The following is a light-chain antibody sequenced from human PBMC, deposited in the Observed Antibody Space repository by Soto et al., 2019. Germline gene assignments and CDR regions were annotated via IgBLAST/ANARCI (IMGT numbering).Light chain of an antibody. J-gene: IGKJ2*01. Sequence: DIVMTQSPLSLPVTPEEPASISCRSSQSLLHSNGYNYLEWYLQKPGQSPQVLIYLGSNGASGVHDMFNSRGSGQDFTHKISRVEAEDVGVYYFMQGLQTPYTFGQCTKLEIK. V-gene: IGKV2-28*01. CDR3: MQGLQTPYT. CDR1: QSLLHSNGYNY. CDR2: LGS.